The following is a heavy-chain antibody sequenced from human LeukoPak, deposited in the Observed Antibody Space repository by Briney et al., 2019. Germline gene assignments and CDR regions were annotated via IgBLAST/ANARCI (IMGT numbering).Heavy chain of an antibody. Sequence: PSETLSLTCTVSGGSISPYYWSWIRQPPGNGLEWIGYIYYSGSTNYNPSLKSRVSISVDTSKNQFSLKLSSVTAADTAVYYCARGYYDFWSGYYSWGQGTLVTVSS. V-gene: IGHV4-59*01. J-gene: IGHJ5*02. D-gene: IGHD3-3*01. CDR1: GGSISPYY. CDR3: ARGYYDFWSGYYS. CDR2: IYYSGST.